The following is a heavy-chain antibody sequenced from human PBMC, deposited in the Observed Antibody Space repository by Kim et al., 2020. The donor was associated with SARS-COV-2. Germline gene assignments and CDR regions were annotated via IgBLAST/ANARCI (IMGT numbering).Heavy chain of an antibody. D-gene: IGHD1-26*01. J-gene: IGHJ4*02. CDR1: GFTFSSYS. V-gene: IGHV3-48*02. Sequence: GGSLRLSCAASGFTFSSYSMNWVRQAPGKGLEWVSYISSSSSTIYYADSVKGRFTISRDNAKNALYLQMNSLRDEDTAVYYCANGANQQGGFDYWGQGTLVTVSS. CDR3: ANGANQQGGFDY. CDR2: ISSSSSTI.